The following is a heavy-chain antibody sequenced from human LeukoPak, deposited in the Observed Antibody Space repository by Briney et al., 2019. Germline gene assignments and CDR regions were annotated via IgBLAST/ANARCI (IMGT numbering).Heavy chain of an antibody. CDR3: ASTGGTTPSVDY. D-gene: IGHD4-17*01. J-gene: IGHJ4*02. Sequence: ASVKVSCKVSGYTLTELSMHWVRQAPGKGLEWMGGFDPEGGETIYAQKFQGRVTMTEDTSTDTAYMELSSLRSEDTAVYYCASTGGTTPSVDYWGQGTLVTVSS. CDR1: GYTLTELS. CDR2: FDPEGGET. V-gene: IGHV1-24*01.